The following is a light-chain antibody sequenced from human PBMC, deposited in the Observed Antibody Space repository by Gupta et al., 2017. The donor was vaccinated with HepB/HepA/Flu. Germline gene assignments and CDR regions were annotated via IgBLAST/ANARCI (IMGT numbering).Light chain of an antibody. J-gene: IGKJ3*01. CDR1: QRIISY. V-gene: IGKV1-39*01. CDR3: QQTDSAPRT. Sequence: DIQMTDAPSSLSSSVADRVTITCRASQRIISYLNWYQKKPGKAPNLLIYTASSMQSEVPSRFIGSGSGTDFTLTISGRQPEDFATYYCQQTDSAPRTFGHGTKVDIK. CDR2: TAS.